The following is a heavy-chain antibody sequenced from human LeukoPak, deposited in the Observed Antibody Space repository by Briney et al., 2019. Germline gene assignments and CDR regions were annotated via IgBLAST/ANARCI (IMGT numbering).Heavy chain of an antibody. CDR1: IWSFSLYY. CDR3: ARGPPNGYSYGPFEY. CDR2: IDHSGDT. D-gene: IGHD5-18*01. Sequence: KPSETLSLTCAVHIWSFSLYYWARIRQPPGKGLEWIGEIDHSGDTNYNPSLQSRLTMSVDTSKKQFSLRLNSVTAAYTAVYFCARGPPNGYSYGPFEYWGQGVLVTVSS. J-gene: IGHJ4*02. V-gene: IGHV4-34*01.